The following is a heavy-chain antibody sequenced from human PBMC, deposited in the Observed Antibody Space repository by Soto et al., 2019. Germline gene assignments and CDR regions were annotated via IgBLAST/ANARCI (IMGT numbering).Heavy chain of an antibody. CDR3: AQCLLGVNYYYGMDV. CDR1: GGTFSSYA. V-gene: IGHV1-69*12. CDR2: IIPIFATA. Sequence: QVQLVQSGAEVKKPGSSVKVSCKASGGTFSSYAINWVRQAPGQGLEWMGGIIPIFATADYAQKFQGRVTITADESTSTAYMELSSLRPVDTAVYYCAQCLLGVNYYYGMDVWRQGTTVTVSS. J-gene: IGHJ6*02. D-gene: IGHD3-16*01.